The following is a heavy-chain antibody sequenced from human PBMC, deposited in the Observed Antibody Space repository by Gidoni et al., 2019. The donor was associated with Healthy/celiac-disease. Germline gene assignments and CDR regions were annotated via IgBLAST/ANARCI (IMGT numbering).Heavy chain of an antibody. CDR3: ARVGHIVVVTAIPARPFDY. Sequence: QLQLQESGPGLVKPSETLSLTCTVSGGSISSSSYYWGWIRQPPGKGLEWIGSIYYSGSTYYNPSLKSRVTISVDTSKNQFSLKLSSVTAADTAVYYCARVGHIVVVTAIPARPFDYWGQGTLVTVSS. J-gene: IGHJ4*02. D-gene: IGHD2-21*02. V-gene: IGHV4-39*07. CDR2: IYYSGST. CDR1: GGSISSSSYY.